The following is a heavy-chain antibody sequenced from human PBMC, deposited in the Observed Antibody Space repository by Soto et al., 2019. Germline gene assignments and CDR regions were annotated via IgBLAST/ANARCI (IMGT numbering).Heavy chain of an antibody. Sequence: PGESLKISCKGSGYSSTSYWIGWVRQMPGKGLEWMGIIYPGDSDTRYSPSFQGQVTISADKSISTAYLQWSSLKASDTAMYYCARQGRYYDFWSGYFGYWGQGTLVTVSS. J-gene: IGHJ4*02. CDR1: GYSSTSYW. D-gene: IGHD3-3*01. CDR3: ARQGRYYDFWSGYFGY. V-gene: IGHV5-51*01. CDR2: IYPGDSDT.